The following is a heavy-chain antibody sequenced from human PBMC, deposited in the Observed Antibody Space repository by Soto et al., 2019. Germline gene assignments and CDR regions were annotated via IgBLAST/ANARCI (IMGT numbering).Heavy chain of an antibody. V-gene: IGHV3-21*01. CDR3: ARDVGMITFGGVIVIPWFVY. J-gene: IGHJ4*02. D-gene: IGHD3-16*02. CDR2: ISSSSSYI. CDR1: GFTFSSDS. Sequence: GGSLRLSCAASGFTFSSDSMNWVRQAPGKGLEWVSSISSSSSYIYYADSVKGRFTISRDNAKNSLYLQMNSLRAEDTAVYYCARDVGMITFGGVIVIPWFVYWGQGTLVTVSS.